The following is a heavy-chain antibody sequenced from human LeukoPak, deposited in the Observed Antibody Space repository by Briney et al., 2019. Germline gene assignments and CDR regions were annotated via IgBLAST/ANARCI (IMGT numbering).Heavy chain of an antibody. Sequence: GGSLRLSCAASGFTFSNAWMNWVRQAPGKGLEWVGHSKSKPDGGTTDYAAPVKGRFTISRDDSKNTLFLQMNSLKTKDTAVYYCARTITMVRSYYYGMDVWGQGTTVTVSS. J-gene: IGHJ6*02. V-gene: IGHV3-15*07. CDR2: SKSKPDGGTT. D-gene: IGHD3-10*01. CDR1: GFTFSNAW. CDR3: ARTITMVRSYYYGMDV.